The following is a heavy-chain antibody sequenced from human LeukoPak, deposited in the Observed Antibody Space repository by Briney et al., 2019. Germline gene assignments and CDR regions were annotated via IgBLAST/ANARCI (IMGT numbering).Heavy chain of an antibody. CDR2: INHSGST. Sequence: PSETLSLTCAVYGGSFSGYYWSWIRQPPGKGLEWIGEINHSGSTNYNPSLKSRVTISVDTSKNQFSLKLSSVTAADTAVYYCARVGSYAFDYWGQGTLVTVSS. CDR3: ARVGSYAFDY. V-gene: IGHV4-34*01. D-gene: IGHD1-26*01. J-gene: IGHJ4*02. CDR1: GGSFSGYY.